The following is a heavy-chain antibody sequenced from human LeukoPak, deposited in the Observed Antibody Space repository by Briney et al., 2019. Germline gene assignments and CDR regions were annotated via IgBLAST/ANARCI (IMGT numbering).Heavy chain of an antibody. Sequence: SETLSLTCTVSGGSISSYYWSWIRQPPGKGLEWIGYIYYSGSTNYNPSLKSRVTISVDTSKNQFSLKLSSVTAADTAVYYCARGPISIIYYDILTGYGRFDPWGQGTLVTVSS. J-gene: IGHJ5*02. CDR1: GGSISSYY. CDR2: IYYSGST. V-gene: IGHV4-59*12. CDR3: ARGPISIIYYDILTGYGRFDP. D-gene: IGHD3-9*01.